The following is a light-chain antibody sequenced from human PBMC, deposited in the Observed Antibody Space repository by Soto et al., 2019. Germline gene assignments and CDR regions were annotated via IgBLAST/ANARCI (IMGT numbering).Light chain of an antibody. V-gene: IGLV1-44*01. CDR2: SNN. CDR3: AAWDDSLNGRV. Sequence: QSVLTQPPSASGTPGQRVTISCSGSSSNIGSNTVNWYQQLPGTAPKLLIYSNNKRPSGVPDRFSGYKSGTSASLAISGLQSEDEADYYCAAWDDSLNGRVFGGGTKLTVL. J-gene: IGLJ2*01. CDR1: SSNIGSNT.